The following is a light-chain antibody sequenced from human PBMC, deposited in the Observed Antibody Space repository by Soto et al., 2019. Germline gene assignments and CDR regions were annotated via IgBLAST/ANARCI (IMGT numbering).Light chain of an antibody. CDR2: GNS. CDR1: SSNIGAGYD. V-gene: IGLV1-40*01. J-gene: IGLJ3*02. CDR3: QSYDSSLSGSV. Sequence: QSVLTQPPSVSGAPGQRVTISCTGSSSNIGAGYDVNWYQQLPGTAPKLLIYGNSNRPSGVPDRFSGSKSGTSASLAITGLQAEDEADYYCQSYDSSLSGSVFGGGTKRTVL.